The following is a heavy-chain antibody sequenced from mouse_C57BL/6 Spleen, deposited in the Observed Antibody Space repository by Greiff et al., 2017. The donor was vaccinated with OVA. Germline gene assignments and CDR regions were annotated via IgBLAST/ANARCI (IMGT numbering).Heavy chain of an antibody. CDR3: TRDGTAQATLYYFDY. D-gene: IGHD3-2*02. CDR1: GFTFSSYA. Sequence: EVQLVESGEGLVKPGGSLKLSCAASGFTFSSYAMSWVRQTPEKRLEWVAYISSGGGYIYYADTVKGRFTFSRDNARNTLYLQMSSLKSEDTAMYYSTRDGTAQATLYYFDYWGQGTTLTVSS. J-gene: IGHJ2*01. V-gene: IGHV5-9-1*02. CDR2: ISSGGGYI.